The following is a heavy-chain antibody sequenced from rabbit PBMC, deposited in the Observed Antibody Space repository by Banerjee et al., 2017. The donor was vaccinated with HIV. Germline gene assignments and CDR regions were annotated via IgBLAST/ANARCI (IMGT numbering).Heavy chain of an antibody. D-gene: IGHD6-1*01. J-gene: IGHJ6*01. CDR1: GFSFSSNYY. CDR2: IDTGNSNT. V-gene: IGHV1S40*01. CDR3: ASHYYTHGYGGGGTALDL. Sequence: QSLEESGGDLVKPGASLTFTCTASGFSFSSNYYMCWVRQAPWKGLEWIACIDTGNSNTYYAGWAKGRFPISKTSSTPVTLQTTSLTAADTATFFCASHYYTHGYGGGGTALDLWGPGTLVTVS.